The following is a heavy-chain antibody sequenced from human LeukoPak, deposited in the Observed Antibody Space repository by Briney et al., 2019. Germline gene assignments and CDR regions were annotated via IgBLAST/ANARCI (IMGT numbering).Heavy chain of an antibody. CDR2: IKQDGSEK. J-gene: IGHJ4*02. Sequence: GGSLRLSCAASGFTFSNYWMSWVRQAPGKGLEWVANIKQDGSEKYYADSVKGRFTISRDNAKSSLYLQLNSLGVEDTAVYHCASTQTFDYWGQGTLVTVPS. V-gene: IGHV3-7*05. CDR1: GFTFSNYW. CDR3: ASTQTFDY.